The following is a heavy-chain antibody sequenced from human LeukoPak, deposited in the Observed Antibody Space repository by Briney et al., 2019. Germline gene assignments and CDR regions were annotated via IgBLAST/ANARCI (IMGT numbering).Heavy chain of an antibody. CDR2: IIPIFGTA. Sequence: ASVKVSFKASGGTFSSYAISWVRQAPGQGLEWMGGIIPIFGTANYAQKFQGRVTITADESTSTAYMELSSLRSEDTAVYYCASPRLRTGRFLEWLFLTYWGQGALVTVSS. V-gene: IGHV1-69*13. CDR1: GGTFSSYA. CDR3: ASPRLRTGRFLEWLFLTY. D-gene: IGHD3-3*01. J-gene: IGHJ4*02.